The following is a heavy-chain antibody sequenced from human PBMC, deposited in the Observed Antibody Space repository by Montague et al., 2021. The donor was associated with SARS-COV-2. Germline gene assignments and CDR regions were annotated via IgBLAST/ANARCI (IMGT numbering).Heavy chain of an antibody. CDR3: ARDRMVGGNSGDSYYYYGMDV. CDR1: GFTVSSNY. Sequence: SLRLSCAASGFTVSSNYMSWVRQAPGKELEWVSVIYSGGSTYYADSVKGRFTISRHNSKNTLYLQINSLRAEDTAVYYCARDRMVGGNSGDSYYYYGMDVWGQGTTVTVSS. V-gene: IGHV3-53*04. CDR2: IYSGGST. D-gene: IGHD4-23*01. J-gene: IGHJ6*02.